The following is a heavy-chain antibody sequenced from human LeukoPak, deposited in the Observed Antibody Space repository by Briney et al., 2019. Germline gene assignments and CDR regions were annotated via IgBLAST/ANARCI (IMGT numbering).Heavy chain of an antibody. Sequence: GESLQISCQGSGSSFTSYWIGWVRQMPGKGLEWMGIIYPGDSDTRYSPSFQGQVTISADKSISTAYLQWSSLKASDTAMYYCARNYYGDYENWFDPWGQGTLVTVSS. D-gene: IGHD4-17*01. V-gene: IGHV5-51*01. CDR2: IYPGDSDT. J-gene: IGHJ5*02. CDR3: ARNYYGDYENWFDP. CDR1: GSSFTSYW.